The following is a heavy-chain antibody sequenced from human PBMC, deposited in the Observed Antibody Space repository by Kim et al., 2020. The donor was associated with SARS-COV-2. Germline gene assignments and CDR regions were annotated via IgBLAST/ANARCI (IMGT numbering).Heavy chain of an antibody. Sequence: SETLSLTCSVSGGSIRSGGKFWTWIRQHPAKGLEWIGYISYSGNSHYSPSLRSRFSISLQTSENQFSLELTSVTAADTAVYYCASGQPLDYWGQGILVTV. CDR3: ASGQPLDY. J-gene: IGHJ4*02. D-gene: IGHD2-2*01. V-gene: IGHV4-31*03. CDR2: ISYSGNS. CDR1: GGSIRSGGKF.